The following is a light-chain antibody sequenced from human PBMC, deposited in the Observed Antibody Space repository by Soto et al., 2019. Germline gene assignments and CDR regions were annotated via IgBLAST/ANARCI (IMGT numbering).Light chain of an antibody. CDR2: KAS. V-gene: IGKV1-5*03. CDR3: QQYNSYSQT. Sequence: IQMTHSPSTLSASVGERVTMACLASQTISNWLAWYQQKPGQAPKLLIYKASTLESGVPSRFSGSGSGTEFTLTISSLQPEDFATYYCQQYNSYSQTFGQGTKVDIK. J-gene: IGKJ1*01. CDR1: QTISNW.